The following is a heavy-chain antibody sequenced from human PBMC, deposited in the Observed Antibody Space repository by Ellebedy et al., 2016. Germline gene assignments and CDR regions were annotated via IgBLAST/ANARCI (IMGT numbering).Heavy chain of an antibody. CDR2: INHSGST. Sequence: SETLSLTCAVYGGSFSGYYWNWIRQPPGKGLEWIGEINHSGSTNYNPSLKSRVTISLDTSKNQFSLKLSSVTAADTAVYYCASANVAAPLAYWGQGTLVTVSS. CDR3: ASANVAAPLAY. V-gene: IGHV4-34*01. D-gene: IGHD6-6*01. CDR1: GGSFSGYY. J-gene: IGHJ4*02.